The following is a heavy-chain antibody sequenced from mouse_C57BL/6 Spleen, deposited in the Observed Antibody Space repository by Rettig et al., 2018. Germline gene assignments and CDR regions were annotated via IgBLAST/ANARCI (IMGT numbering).Heavy chain of an antibody. CDR3: ARSREGYYDYDDPFYYAMDY. V-gene: IGHV1-19*01. CDR1: GYTFTDHY. J-gene: IGHJ4*01. Sequence: EVQLQQSGPVLVKPGASVKMSCKASGYTFTDHYMNWVKQSQGKSLEWIGVINPYNCGTSYNQKSKGKATVTVDKSSSTAYMELNSLTSEDSPVYYCARSREGYYDYDDPFYYAMDYWGQGTSVTVSS. CDR2: INPYNCGT. D-gene: IGHD2-4*01.